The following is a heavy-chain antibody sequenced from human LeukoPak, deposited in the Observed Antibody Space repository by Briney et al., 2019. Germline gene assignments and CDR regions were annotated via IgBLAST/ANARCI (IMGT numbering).Heavy chain of an antibody. J-gene: IGHJ4*02. CDR2: IYNSAST. CDR1: GGSISRYS. D-gene: IGHD3-22*01. V-gene: IGHV4-59*01. Sequence: PSETLSLTCTVSGGSISRYSWSWIRQPPGKGLEWIGNIYNSASTNYNPSLKSRGTISLDTSKNQFSLQLSSVTAADTAVYYCARDSEYFYDSGGYYFNFFDYWGQGTLVTVSS. CDR3: ARDSEYFYDSGGYYFNFFDY.